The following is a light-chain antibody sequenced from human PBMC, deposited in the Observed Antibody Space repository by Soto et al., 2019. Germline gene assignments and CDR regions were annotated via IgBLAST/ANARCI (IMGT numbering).Light chain of an antibody. CDR3: QTWGTGIRV. V-gene: IGLV4-69*01. Sequence: QSVLTQSPSASASLGASVKLTCTLSSGHSNYAIAWHQQQPEKGPRYLMKLNSDGSHNKGDGIPDRFSGSSSGAERYLTISSLQSEDEADYSCQTWGTGIRVFGGGTQLTVL. J-gene: IGLJ3*02. CDR2: LNSDGSH. CDR1: SGHSNYA.